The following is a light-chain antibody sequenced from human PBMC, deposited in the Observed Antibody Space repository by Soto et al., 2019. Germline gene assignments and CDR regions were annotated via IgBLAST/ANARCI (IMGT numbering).Light chain of an antibody. V-gene: IGLV2-14*01. Sequence: QSALTQPASVSGSPRQWITISCTGTSSDVGGYNYVSWYQQHPGKAPKLMIYDVSNRPSGVSKRFSGSKSGNMASLTISGLQAEDEADYYCSSYTSSSPVVFGGGTKVTVL. CDR3: SSYTSSSPVV. CDR1: SSDVGGYNY. CDR2: DVS. J-gene: IGLJ2*01.